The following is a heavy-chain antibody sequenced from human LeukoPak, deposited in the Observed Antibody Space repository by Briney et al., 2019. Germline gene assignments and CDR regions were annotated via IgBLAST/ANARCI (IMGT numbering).Heavy chain of an antibody. D-gene: IGHD6-19*01. J-gene: IGHJ4*02. CDR3: ARGGVFSSGWYVDY. V-gene: IGHV3-48*03. Sequence: GGSLRLSCAASEFTFTSYEMNWVRQAPGKGLEWVSYISSSGSTIYYADSVKGRFTISRDNAKNSLYLQMNSLRAEDTAVYYCARGGVFSSGWYVDYWGQGTLVSVSS. CDR2: ISSSGSTI. CDR1: EFTFTSYE.